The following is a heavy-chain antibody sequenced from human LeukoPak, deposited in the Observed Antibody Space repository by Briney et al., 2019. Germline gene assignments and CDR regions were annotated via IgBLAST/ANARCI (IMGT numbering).Heavy chain of an antibody. V-gene: IGHV4-59*01. CDR1: GGSMSSYY. J-gene: IGHJ4*02. D-gene: IGHD6-13*01. CDR2: IYYSGRS. CDR3: ARVASSSWYGEDHFDY. Sequence: PSETLSLTCTVSGGSMSSYYWTWIRQPPGKGLEWIGYIYYSGRSHYNPSLKSRVSISVDTSKDQFSPKLSSVTAADTAVYYCARVASSSWYGEDHFDYWGQGTLVTVSS.